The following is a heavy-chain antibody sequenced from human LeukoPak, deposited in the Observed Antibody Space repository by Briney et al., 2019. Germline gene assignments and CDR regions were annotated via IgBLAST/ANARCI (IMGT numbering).Heavy chain of an antibody. CDR1: GGSISCNY. D-gene: IGHD5-12*01. Sequence: SETLSLTCSVSGGSISCNYWSWIRQPAGKGLEWIGRLSSGGSTNYSPSLKSRVTISVDTSKYQFSLKLSSVTTADTAVYYCARRGGYDFSYDHWGQGILVTVSS. V-gene: IGHV4-4*07. CDR2: LSSGGST. CDR3: ARRGGYDFSYDH. J-gene: IGHJ4*02.